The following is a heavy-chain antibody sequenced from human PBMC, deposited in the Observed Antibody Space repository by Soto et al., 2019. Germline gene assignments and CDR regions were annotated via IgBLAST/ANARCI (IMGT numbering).Heavy chain of an antibody. J-gene: IGHJ4*02. Sequence: SETLSLTCTVSGGSISSGGYYWSWIRQHPGKGLEWIGYIYYSGSTYYNPSLKSRVTISVDTSKNQFSLKLSSVTAADTAVYYCARDAQLAGFDYWGQGTLVTVSS. CDR3: ARDAQLAGFDY. V-gene: IGHV4-31*03. CDR1: GGSISSGGYY. D-gene: IGHD1-1*01. CDR2: IYYSGST.